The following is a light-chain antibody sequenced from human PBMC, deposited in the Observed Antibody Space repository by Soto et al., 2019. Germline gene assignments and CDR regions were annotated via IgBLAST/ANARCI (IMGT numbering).Light chain of an antibody. CDR3: QRYNNWPPEYT. Sequence: EIVMTQSPATLSVSPGERATLSCRASQNVSSDLARYQQRPGQAPRLLIYGASTRATGIPARFSGSGSGTEFTLTITILQSEDFAVYYCQRYNNWPPEYTFGQGTKLEIK. J-gene: IGKJ2*01. CDR1: QNVSSD. V-gene: IGKV3-15*01. CDR2: GAS.